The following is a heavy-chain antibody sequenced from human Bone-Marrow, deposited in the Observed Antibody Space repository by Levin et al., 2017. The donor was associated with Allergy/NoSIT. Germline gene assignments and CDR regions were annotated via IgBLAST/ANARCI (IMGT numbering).Heavy chain of an antibody. CDR1: GYTFINHY. D-gene: IGHD1-1*01. CDR2: INPSGSST. V-gene: IGHV1-46*01. CDR3: ASGGGTRYNWFDP. Sequence: VASVKVSCKASGYTFINHYMHWVRQAPGQGLEWMGIINPSGSSTTYAQKFQGRVAMTSDTSTSTVYMELTSLRSEDTAVYYCASGGGTRYNWFDPWGQGTLVTVSS. J-gene: IGHJ5*02.